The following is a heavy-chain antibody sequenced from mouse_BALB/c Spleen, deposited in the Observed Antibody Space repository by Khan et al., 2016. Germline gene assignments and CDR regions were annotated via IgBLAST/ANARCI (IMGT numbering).Heavy chain of an antibody. CDR2: TNPTNGRT. V-gene: IGHV1S81*02. Sequence: QVQLQQSGAELVKAGASVKMSCKASGYTFTSYWMHWVKQRLGQGLEWFAETNPTNGRTYYNEKFKSKATLTVDKSSSTAYMLLSGPTFEDSAVYYCARINKIVATYFDDWGQGTTLTVSS. CDR1: GYTFTSYW. J-gene: IGHJ2*01. CDR3: ARINKIVATYFDD. D-gene: IGHD1-1*01.